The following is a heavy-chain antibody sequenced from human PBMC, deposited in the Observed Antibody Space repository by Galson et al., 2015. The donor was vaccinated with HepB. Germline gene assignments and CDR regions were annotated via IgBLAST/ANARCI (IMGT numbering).Heavy chain of an antibody. D-gene: IGHD4-17*01. V-gene: IGHV3-30*04. J-gene: IGHJ3*02. Sequence: SLRLSCAASGFTFSSYAMHWVRQAPGKGLEWVAVISYDGSNKYYADSVKGRFTISRDNSKNTLYLQMNSLRAEDTAVYYCARALDTVTTWSDAFDIWGQGTMVTVSS. CDR2: ISYDGSNK. CDR3: ARALDTVTTWSDAFDI. CDR1: GFTFSSYA.